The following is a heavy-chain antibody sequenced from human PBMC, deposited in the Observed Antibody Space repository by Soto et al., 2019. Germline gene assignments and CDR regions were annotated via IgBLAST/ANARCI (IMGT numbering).Heavy chain of an antibody. CDR1: GFTFSSYA. CDR2: ISGGGGTT. D-gene: IGHD6-13*01. CDR3: AAGTPNDAFDL. V-gene: IGHV3-23*01. J-gene: IGHJ3*01. Sequence: GGSLRLSCAASGFTFSSYAMSFVRQAPGKGLEWVSGISGGGGTTYYADSVTGWFTISRDNSKNTLYLQMNSLRAEDTAVYYCAAGTPNDAFDLWGQGTTVTVSS.